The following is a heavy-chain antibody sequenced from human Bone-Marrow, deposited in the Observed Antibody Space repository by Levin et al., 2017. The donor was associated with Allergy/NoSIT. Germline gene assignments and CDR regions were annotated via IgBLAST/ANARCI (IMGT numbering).Heavy chain of an antibody. J-gene: IGHJ6*02. CDR2: ISSSSSYT. D-gene: IGHD3-22*01. CDR1: GFTFSDYY. V-gene: IGHV3-11*05. Sequence: GESLKISCAASGFTFSDYYMSWIRQAPGKGLEWVSYISSSSSYTNYADSVKGRFTISRDNAKNSLYLQMNSLRAEDTAVYYCARDPPPYYYDSSGYYYYYGMDVWGQGTTVTVSS. CDR3: ARDPPPYYYDSSGYYYYYGMDV.